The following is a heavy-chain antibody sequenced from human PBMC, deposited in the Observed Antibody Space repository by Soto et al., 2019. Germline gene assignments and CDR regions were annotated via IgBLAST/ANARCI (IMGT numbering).Heavy chain of an antibody. CDR1: GYTFTGYY. V-gene: IGHV1-2*02. CDR2: ISPNSGGT. Sequence: ASVKVSCKASGYTFTGYYMHWVRQAPGQGLEWMGWISPNSGGTNFAHKFQGRVTMTTDTSTSTAYMELRSLRSDDTAVYYCARDSAVVVTAILDYWGQGTLVTVSS. D-gene: IGHD2-21*02. CDR3: ARDSAVVVTAILDY. J-gene: IGHJ4*02.